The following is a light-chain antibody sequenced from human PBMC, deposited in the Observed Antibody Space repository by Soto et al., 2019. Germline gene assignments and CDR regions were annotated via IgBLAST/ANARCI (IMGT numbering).Light chain of an antibody. J-gene: IGLJ1*01. V-gene: IGLV2-8*01. CDR2: EVT. CDR1: SSDVGAYNY. Sequence: QSDLAQPPSASGSPGQSVTISCTGTSSDVGAYNYVSWYQQHPGRAPKLIIYEVTKRPSGVPDRFSGSKSGNTASLTVSGLQAEDEADYYCSSYAGSDNFRVFGTGTKVTVL. CDR3: SSYAGSDNFRV.